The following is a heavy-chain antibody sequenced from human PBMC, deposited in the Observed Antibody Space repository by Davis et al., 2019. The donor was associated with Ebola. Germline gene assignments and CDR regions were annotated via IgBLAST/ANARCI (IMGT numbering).Heavy chain of an antibody. CDR3: VTENWYRFES. Sequence: GGSLRPSCAASGFTFTTAWMSWVRQAPGKGLEWVGLSRNKENRYSTEYAASVKGRFTTARDDSKNLLYQEMNSLRTEDTAVYYCVTENWYRFESWGQGTLVTVSS. CDR2: SRNKENRYST. CDR1: GFTFTTAW. J-gene: IGHJ4*02. V-gene: IGHV3-72*01. D-gene: IGHD1/OR15-1a*01.